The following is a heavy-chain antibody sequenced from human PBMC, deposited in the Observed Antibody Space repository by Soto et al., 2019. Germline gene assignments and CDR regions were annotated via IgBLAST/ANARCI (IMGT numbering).Heavy chain of an antibody. V-gene: IGHV4-31*03. J-gene: IGHJ6*02. D-gene: IGHD6-6*01. CDR3: ARRGGSSSGYYYYAMDV. CDR1: SDSMNSGGYY. CDR2: IYSNGDT. Sequence: SETLSLTCSVSSDSMNSGGYYWSWIRQHPGKGLEWIGYIYSNGDTYYNPSLKSRVTISVDTSKNQFSLNLTSVTAADTAVYYCARRGGSSSGYYYYAMDVWGQGTTVTAP.